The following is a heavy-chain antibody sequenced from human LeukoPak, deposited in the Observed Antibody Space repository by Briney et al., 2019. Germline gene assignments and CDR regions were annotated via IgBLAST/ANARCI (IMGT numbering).Heavy chain of an antibody. CDR1: GFTSSSYA. CDR3: AREVYYYDSSGYYDY. J-gene: IGHJ4*02. V-gene: IGHV3-30-3*01. CDR2: ISYDGSNK. Sequence: PGGSLRLSCAASGFTSSSYAMHWVRQAPGKGLEWVAVISYDGSNKYYADSVKGRFTISRDNSKNTLYLQMNSLRAEDTAVYYCAREVYYYDSSGYYDYWGQGTLVTVSS. D-gene: IGHD3-22*01.